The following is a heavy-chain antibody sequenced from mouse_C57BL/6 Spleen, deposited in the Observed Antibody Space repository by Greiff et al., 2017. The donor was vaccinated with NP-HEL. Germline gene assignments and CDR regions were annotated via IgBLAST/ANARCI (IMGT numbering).Heavy chain of an antibody. CDR3: TKGPPWYFDV. Sequence: VQLQQSGAELVRPGASVKLSCTASGFNIKDDYMHWVKQRPEQGLEWIGWIDPENGDTEYASKFQGKATITADTSSNTAYLQLSSLTSEDTAVYYCTKGPPWYFDVWGTGTTVTVSS. V-gene: IGHV14-4*01. D-gene: IGHD3-3*01. CDR2: IDPENGDT. CDR1: GFNIKDDY. J-gene: IGHJ1*03.